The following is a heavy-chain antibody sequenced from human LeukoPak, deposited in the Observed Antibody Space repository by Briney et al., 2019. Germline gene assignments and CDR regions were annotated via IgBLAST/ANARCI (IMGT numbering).Heavy chain of an antibody. Sequence: GRSLRLSCAASGFTFSDYYISWIRQAPGKGLEWVSYIGGRGRTIYYADSVKGRFTISRDNAKNSLYLQMNSLRAEDTAVYYCARAYGPYYFDSWGQGTLVTVSS. D-gene: IGHD3-10*01. CDR3: ARAYGPYYFDS. V-gene: IGHV3-11*01. CDR2: IGGRGRTI. CDR1: GFTFSDYY. J-gene: IGHJ4*02.